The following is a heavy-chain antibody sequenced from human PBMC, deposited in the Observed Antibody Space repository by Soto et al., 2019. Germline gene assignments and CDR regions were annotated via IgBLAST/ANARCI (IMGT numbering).Heavy chain of an antibody. CDR1: GFTFSSYA. V-gene: IGHV3-30-3*01. CDR3: ARERYYDSSVQGYFDY. Sequence: QVQLVESGGGVVQPGRSLRLSCAASGFTFSSYAMHWVRQAPGKGLEWVAVISYDGSNKYYEDSVKGRFTISRDNSKNTLYLQMNSLRAEDTAVYYCARERYYDSSVQGYFDYWGQGNLVTVSS. CDR2: ISYDGSNK. D-gene: IGHD3-22*01. J-gene: IGHJ4*02.